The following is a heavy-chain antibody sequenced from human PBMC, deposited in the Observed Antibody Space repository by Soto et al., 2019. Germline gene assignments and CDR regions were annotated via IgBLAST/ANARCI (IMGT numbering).Heavy chain of an antibody. CDR1: GFTFSSYA. V-gene: IGHV3-23*01. J-gene: IGHJ4*02. Sequence: PGGSLSLSCAASGFTFSSYAMSWVRQAPGKGLEWVSAISGSGGSTYYADSVKGRFTISRDNSKNTLYLQMNSLRAEDTAVYYCAKDPKGYCSGGSCYLDYFDYWGQGT. D-gene: IGHD2-15*01. CDR3: AKDPKGYCSGGSCYLDYFDY. CDR2: ISGSGGST.